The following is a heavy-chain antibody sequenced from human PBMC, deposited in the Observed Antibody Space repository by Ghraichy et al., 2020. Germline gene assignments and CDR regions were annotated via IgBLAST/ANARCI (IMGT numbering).Heavy chain of an antibody. J-gene: IGHJ5*02. CDR1: GFIFSTSW. D-gene: IGHD1-7*01. CDR3: AKDGIIRELRRASWFDP. CDR2: IAYDGSQQ. V-gene: IGHV3-30*18. Sequence: GGSLRLSCAASGFIFSTSWMHWVRQAPGMGLVWVAVIAYDGSQQYSADSVKGRFTISRDSSKNTLYLQMNSLRVEDTAVYYCAKDGIIRELRRASWFDPWGQGTLVTVSS.